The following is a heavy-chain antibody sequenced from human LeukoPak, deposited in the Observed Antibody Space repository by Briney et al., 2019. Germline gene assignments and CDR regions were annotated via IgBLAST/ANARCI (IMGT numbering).Heavy chain of an antibody. CDR2: ISAYNGNT. CDR3: ASSAGYDILTAYLLDY. D-gene: IGHD3-9*01. Sequence: ASVKVSCKASGYTYTSYGISWVRQAPGQGLEWMGWISAYNGNTNYAQKLQGRVTMTTDTSTSTAYMELRSLRSDDTAVYYCASSAGYDILTAYLLDYWGQGTLVTVSS. CDR1: GYTYTSYG. J-gene: IGHJ4*02. V-gene: IGHV1-18*01.